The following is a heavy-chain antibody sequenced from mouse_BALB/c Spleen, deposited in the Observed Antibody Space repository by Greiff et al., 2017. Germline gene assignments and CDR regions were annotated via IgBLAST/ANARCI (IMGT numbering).Heavy chain of an antibody. D-gene: IGHD2-1*01. CDR2: ISSGGSYT. J-gene: IGHJ2*01. Sequence: EVKLMESGGGLVKPGGSLKLSCAASGFTFSSYTMSWVRQTPEKRLEWVATISSGGSYTYYPDSVKGRFTISRDNAKNTLYLQMSSLKSEDTAMYYCTRDTYGNLYYFDYWGQGTTLTVSS. CDR1: GFTFSSYT. CDR3: TRDTYGNLYYFDY. V-gene: IGHV5-6-4*01.